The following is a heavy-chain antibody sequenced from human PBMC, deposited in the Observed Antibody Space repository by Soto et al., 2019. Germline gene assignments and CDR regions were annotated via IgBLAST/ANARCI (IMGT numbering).Heavy chain of an antibody. D-gene: IGHD2-8*01. Sequence: SVKVSCKASGGTFSSYAISWVRQAPGQGLEWMGGIIPIFGTANYAQKFQGRVTITADESTSTAYMELSSLRSEDTAVYYCARGLGWGVLMVSHEQSGGMDVWGQGTTVTVSS. J-gene: IGHJ6*02. CDR3: ARGLGWGVLMVSHEQSGGMDV. CDR1: GGTFSSYA. V-gene: IGHV1-69*13. CDR2: IIPIFGTA.